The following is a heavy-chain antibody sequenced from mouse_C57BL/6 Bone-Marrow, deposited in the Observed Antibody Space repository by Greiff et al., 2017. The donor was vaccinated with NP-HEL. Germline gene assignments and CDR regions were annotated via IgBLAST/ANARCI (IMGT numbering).Heavy chain of an antibody. Sequence: VQLKESGAELVRPGASVKLSCTASGFNIKDDYMHWVKQRPEQGLEWIGWIDPENGDTEYASKFQGKATITADTSSNTAYLQLSSLTSEDTAVYYCTTVYYYGPYWGQGTLVTVSA. D-gene: IGHD1-1*01. V-gene: IGHV14-4*01. CDR1: GFNIKDDY. CDR2: IDPENGDT. J-gene: IGHJ3*01. CDR3: TTVYYYGPY.